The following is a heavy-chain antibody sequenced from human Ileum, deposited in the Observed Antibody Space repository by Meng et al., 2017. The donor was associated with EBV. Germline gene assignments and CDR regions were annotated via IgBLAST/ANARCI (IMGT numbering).Heavy chain of an antibody. CDR3: ARRSFAAGSPDY. Sequence: QITLKESGPTLVKPTQTLTLTCTLPGFSLNTGGMAVSWIRQPPGKALEWLALIYWDDDKRYSPSLKTRLTITKDTSKNQVVLTMTNMDPVDTATYYCARRSFAAGSPDYWGQGTLVTVSS. CDR2: IYWDDDK. J-gene: IGHJ4*02. D-gene: IGHD3-10*01. V-gene: IGHV2-5*02. CDR1: GFSLNTGGMA.